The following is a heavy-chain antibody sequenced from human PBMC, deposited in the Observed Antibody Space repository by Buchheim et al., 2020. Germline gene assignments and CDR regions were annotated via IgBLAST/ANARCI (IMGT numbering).Heavy chain of an antibody. CDR1: GGTFSSYA. V-gene: IGHV1-69*04. CDR3: ARRHCSSTGCDYYYYGMDV. Sequence: QVQLVQSGAEVKKPGSSVKVSCKASGGTFSSYAISWVRQPPGQGLEWMGRIIPILGIANYEQKLQGRVTITADKSTSTAYMKLSSLSSEDTAVYYCARRHCSSTGCDYYYYGMDVWGQGTT. D-gene: IGHD2-2*01. J-gene: IGHJ6*02. CDR2: IIPILGIA.